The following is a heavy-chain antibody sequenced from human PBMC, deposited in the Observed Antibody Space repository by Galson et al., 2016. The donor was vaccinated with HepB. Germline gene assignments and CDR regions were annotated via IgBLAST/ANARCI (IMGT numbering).Heavy chain of an antibody. D-gene: IGHD3-10*01. V-gene: IGHV2-5*08. J-gene: IGHJ4*02. CDR1: GFSLKTSGMR. CDR2: IYWSDDK. Sequence: PALVKPTQTLTLTCSFPGFSLKTSGMRVSWIRQPPGKALEWLALIYWSDDKRYSPSLKSRLTITKDTSKNQVVLTLTNMDPVDTATYYCAHRRTSADYGSGKDHYFDYWGQGTLVTVSS. CDR3: AHRRTSADYGSGKDHYFDY.